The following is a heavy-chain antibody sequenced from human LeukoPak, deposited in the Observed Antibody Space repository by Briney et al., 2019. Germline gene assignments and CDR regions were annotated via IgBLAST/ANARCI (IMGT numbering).Heavy chain of an antibody. Sequence: SETLSLTCAVSGGSISSSNWWSWVRQPPGKGLEWIGEIYHSGSTNYNPSLKSRVTISVDKSKNQFSLKLSSVTAADTAVYYCARADIAPAGAVGYFQHWGQGALVTVSS. J-gene: IGHJ1*01. D-gene: IGHD6-13*01. CDR1: GGSISSSNW. V-gene: IGHV4-4*02. CDR3: ARADIAPAGAVGYFQH. CDR2: IYHSGST.